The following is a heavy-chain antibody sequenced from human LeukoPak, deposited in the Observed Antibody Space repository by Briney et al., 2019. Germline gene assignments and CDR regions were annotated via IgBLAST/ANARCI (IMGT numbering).Heavy chain of an antibody. CDR1: GGSMSSYY. V-gene: IGHV4-59*08. Sequence: SETLSLTCTVSGGSMSSYYWSWIRQPPGKGLEWIGYIYYSGTTNYNPSLKSRVTISVDTSKNQFSLKLSSVTAADTAVYYCARRGYSYGYAFDIWGQGTMVTVSS. CDR3: ARRGYSYGYAFDI. J-gene: IGHJ3*02. D-gene: IGHD5-18*01. CDR2: IYYSGTT.